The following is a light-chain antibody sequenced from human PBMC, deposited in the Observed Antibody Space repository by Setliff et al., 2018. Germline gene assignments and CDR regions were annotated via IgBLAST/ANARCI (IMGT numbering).Light chain of an antibody. CDR3: SSYAGSNTWV. CDR2: DVN. CDR1: SSDVGGYNY. J-gene: IGLJ3*02. V-gene: IGLV2-8*01. Sequence: QSVLTQPPSASGSPGQSVTISCTGTSSDVGGYNYVSWYQQHPGKAPKFMIFDVNKRPSGVPDRFSGSKSGNTASLTVSGLQAEDEADYYCSSYAGSNTWVFGGGTKVTVL.